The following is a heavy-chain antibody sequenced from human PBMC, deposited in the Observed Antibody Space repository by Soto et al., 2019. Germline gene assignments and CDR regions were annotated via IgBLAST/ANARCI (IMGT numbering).Heavy chain of an antibody. J-gene: IGHJ4*02. D-gene: IGHD5-18*01. V-gene: IGHV4-59*01. Sequence: SETLSLTCSVSGASTSNYHYSWIRQSPGKGLEWIGYVYHRGTTYYTPSLKSRVSMSVDTSTNEFYLNLKSVTAADTAVYYCALGGYNYGRPFDFWGQGTLVTVSS. CDR3: ALGGYNYGRPFDF. CDR2: VYHRGTT. CDR1: GASTSNYH.